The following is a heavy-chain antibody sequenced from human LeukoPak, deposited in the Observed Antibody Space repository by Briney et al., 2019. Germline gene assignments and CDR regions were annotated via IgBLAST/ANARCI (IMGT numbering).Heavy chain of an antibody. CDR1: GGTFSSYA. D-gene: IGHD3-16*02. J-gene: IGHJ5*02. CDR2: IIPIFGTA. CDR3: ASGTGSYRRNWFDP. V-gene: IGHV1-69*13. Sequence: VASVKVSCKASGGTFSSYAISWVRQAPGQGLEWMGGIIPIFGTANYAQKFQGRVTITADESTSTAYMKLSSLRSEDTAVYYCASGTGSYRRNWFDPWSQGTLVTVSS.